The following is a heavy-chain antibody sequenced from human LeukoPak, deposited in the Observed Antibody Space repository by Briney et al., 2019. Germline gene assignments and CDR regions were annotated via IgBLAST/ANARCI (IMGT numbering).Heavy chain of an antibody. CDR3: ASRRITGTSRPFDY. V-gene: IGHV3-23*01. CDR1: GFSLSSYA. Sequence: GGSLRLSCAASGFSLSSYAMNWVRQAPGKGLEWVSVISGSGGSTYYADSVKGRFTISRDNSKNTLDLQMNSLRAEDTAVDYCASRRITGTSRPFDYWGQGTLVTVSS. J-gene: IGHJ4*02. CDR2: ISGSGGST. D-gene: IGHD1-7*01.